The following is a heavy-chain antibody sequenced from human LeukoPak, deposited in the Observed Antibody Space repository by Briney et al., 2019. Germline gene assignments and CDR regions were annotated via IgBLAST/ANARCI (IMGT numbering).Heavy chain of an antibody. Sequence: GASVKVSCKASGYTFTSYDINWVRQATGQGLEWMGWMNPNSGNTGYAQKLQGRVTITRNTSISTAYMELSSLRSEDTAVYYCARGYYDSSGYYPDFDYWGQGTLVTVSS. CDR1: GYTFTSYD. V-gene: IGHV1-8*03. D-gene: IGHD3-22*01. CDR2: MNPNSGNT. J-gene: IGHJ4*02. CDR3: ARGYYDSSGYYPDFDY.